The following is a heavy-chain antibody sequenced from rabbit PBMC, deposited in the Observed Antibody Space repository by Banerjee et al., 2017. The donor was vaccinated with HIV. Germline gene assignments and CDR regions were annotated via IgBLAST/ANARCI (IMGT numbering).Heavy chain of an antibody. V-gene: IGHV1S45*01. CDR1: GFSLSSGYN. Sequence: QEQLVESGGGLVQPEGSLTLTCTASGFSLSSGYNMCWVRQAPGKGLQWIACIGIGSGDTYYASWAKGRFTISKTSSTTVTLQVTSLTAADTATYFCARDRSYFNLWGQGTLVTVS. J-gene: IGHJ4*01. CDR2: IGIGSGDT. CDR3: ARDRSYFNL.